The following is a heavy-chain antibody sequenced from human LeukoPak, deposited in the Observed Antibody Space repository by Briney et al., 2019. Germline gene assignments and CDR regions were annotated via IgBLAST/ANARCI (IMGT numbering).Heavy chain of an antibody. CDR2: INPDGSER. Sequence: PGGSLRLSCAASGFSFSSYYMSWVRQAPGKGLEWVALINPDGSERYYVDSVKGRFTISRDNAKNSLYLQMDSLRDDDTAMYFCTRDLAAVPGPRMDVWGQGTTATVSS. J-gene: IGHJ6*02. D-gene: IGHD6-19*01. CDR3: TRDLAAVPGPRMDV. V-gene: IGHV3-7*03. CDR1: GFSFSSYY.